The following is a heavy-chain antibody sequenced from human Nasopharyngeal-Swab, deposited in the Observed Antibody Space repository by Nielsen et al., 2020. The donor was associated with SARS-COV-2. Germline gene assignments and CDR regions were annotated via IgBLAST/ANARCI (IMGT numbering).Heavy chain of an antibody. Sequence: GSLRLSCAASGFTVTSNYMSWVRQAPGKGLEWVSVIYSGGSTDYADSVKGRFTISRDNSKNTLFLQMNSLRAEDTAVYYCAREGRETYPFDYWGQGTLVTVSS. CDR3: AREGRETYPFDY. J-gene: IGHJ4*02. V-gene: IGHV3-53*01. CDR2: IYSGGST. CDR1: GFTVTSNY.